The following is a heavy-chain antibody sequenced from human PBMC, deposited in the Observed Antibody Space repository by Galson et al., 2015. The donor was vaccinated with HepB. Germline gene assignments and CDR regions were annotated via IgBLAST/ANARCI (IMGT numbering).Heavy chain of an antibody. D-gene: IGHD3-10*01. V-gene: IGHV1-18*01. J-gene: IGHJ4*02. Sequence: SVKVSCKASGYTFTNYGISWVRQAPGQGLEWVGWIGPYNGKTNYAQNLQGRVTMTTDTSTSTAYMELRSLRSDDTAVYYCAREVGGHYGEYWGQGTLVTVSS. CDR3: AREVGGHYGEY. CDR1: GYTFTNYG. CDR2: IGPYNGKT.